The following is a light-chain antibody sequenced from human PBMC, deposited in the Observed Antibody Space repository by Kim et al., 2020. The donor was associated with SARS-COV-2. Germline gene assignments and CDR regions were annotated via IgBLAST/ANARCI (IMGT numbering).Light chain of an antibody. V-gene: IGLV2-14*03. CDR2: DVI. CDR1: SSDVGGYNY. Sequence: QSVLTQPASVSGSPGQSITISCTGTSSDVGGYNYVSWYQQHPGKAPKLMIYDVINRPSGVSFRFSGSKSGNTASLSISGLQAEDEADYYCSSYASSSTLVFGTGTKVTVL. CDR3: SSYASSSTLV. J-gene: IGLJ1*01.